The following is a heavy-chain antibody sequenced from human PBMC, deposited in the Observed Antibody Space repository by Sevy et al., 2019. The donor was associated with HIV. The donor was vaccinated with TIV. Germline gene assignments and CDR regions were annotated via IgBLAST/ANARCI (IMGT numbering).Heavy chain of an antibody. CDR1: GFTFSSAW. D-gene: IGHD5-12*01. V-gene: IGHV3-15*01. J-gene: IGHJ6*02. CDR2: IKSEIDGGAI. Sequence: GESLKISCAASGFTFSSAWMSWVRQAPGKGLEWVGRIKSEIDGGAIDYAAPVKGRFSISREVSKNTVYLQMNSLKTDDTAVYYCITDPGYRGYDEEVINYYYYGMDVWGQGTTVTVSS. CDR3: ITDPGYRGYDEEVINYYYYGMDV.